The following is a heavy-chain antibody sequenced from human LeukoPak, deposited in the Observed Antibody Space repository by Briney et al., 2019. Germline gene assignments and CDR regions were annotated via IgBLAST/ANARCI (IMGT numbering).Heavy chain of an antibody. CDR1: GGSISSGGYS. CDR3: ARAVGIWGLERSYYFDY. D-gene: IGHD1-1*01. Sequence: PSQTLSLTCAVSGGSISSGGYSWSWIRQPPGKGLEWIGYIYYSGSTYYNPSLKSRVTISVDTSKNQFSLKLSSVTAADTAVYYCARAVGIWGLERSYYFDYWGQGTLVTVSS. V-gene: IGHV4-30-4*07. J-gene: IGHJ4*02. CDR2: IYYSGST.